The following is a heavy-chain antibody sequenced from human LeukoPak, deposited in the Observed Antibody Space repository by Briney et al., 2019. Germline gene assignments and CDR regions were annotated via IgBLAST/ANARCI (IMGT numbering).Heavy chain of an antibody. V-gene: IGHV3-23*01. CDR2: ISGGGGST. D-gene: IGHD4-17*01. Sequence: GGSLRLSCAASGFTFSNYALSWVRQAPGKGLEWVSGISGGGGSTYYADSVKGRFTISRDKSKNTLYLQMDSLRAEDTAVYYCAKVRDSATVTGRFDNWGQGTMVTVSS. J-gene: IGHJ5*02. CDR3: AKVRDSATVTGRFDN. CDR1: GFTFSNYA.